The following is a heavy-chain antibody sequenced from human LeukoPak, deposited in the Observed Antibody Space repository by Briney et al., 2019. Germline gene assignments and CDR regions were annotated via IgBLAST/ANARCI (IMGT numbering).Heavy chain of an antibody. Sequence: KASETLSLTCTVSGGSISSYYWSWIRQPPGKGLEWIGYIYYSGSTNYNPSLKSRVTISVDTSKNQFSLKLSSVTAADTAVYYCARGGRWLHWGQGTLVTVSS. CDR2: IYYSGST. J-gene: IGHJ4*02. V-gene: IGHV4-59*01. CDR1: GGSISSYY. D-gene: IGHD5-24*01. CDR3: ARGGRWLH.